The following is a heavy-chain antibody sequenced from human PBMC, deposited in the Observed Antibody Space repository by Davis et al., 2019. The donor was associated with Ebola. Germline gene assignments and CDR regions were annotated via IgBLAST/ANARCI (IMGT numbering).Heavy chain of an antibody. J-gene: IGHJ4*02. CDR3: ARDRFFAFDF. D-gene: IGHD3/OR15-3a*01. CDR2: ITKGSDAI. Sequence: GESLKISCVTSGFTFTSYSFNWIRQTPGKGLEWIAYITKGSDAIHYADSVKGRFTVSRDNAKNSVFLQMSSLRDEDSAVYYCARDRFFAFDFWSQGVHVSVSS. V-gene: IGHV3-48*02. CDR1: GFTFTSYS.